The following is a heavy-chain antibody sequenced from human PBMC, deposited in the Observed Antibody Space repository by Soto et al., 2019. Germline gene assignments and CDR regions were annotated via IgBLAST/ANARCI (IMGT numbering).Heavy chain of an antibody. J-gene: IGHJ6*02. CDR2: IIPIFGTA. CDR1: GGTFSSYA. V-gene: IGHV1-69*01. D-gene: IGHD2-8*01. CDR3: ARGRHLFLVYGDYYYFGKDV. Sequence: QVQLVQSGAEVKKPGSSVKVSCKASGGTFSSYAISWVRQAPGQGLEWMGGIIPIFGTANYAQKFQGRVTITADESTNTGFMELSSLRSEDKAVYYCARGRHLFLVYGDYYYFGKDVWGQGTTVPVSS.